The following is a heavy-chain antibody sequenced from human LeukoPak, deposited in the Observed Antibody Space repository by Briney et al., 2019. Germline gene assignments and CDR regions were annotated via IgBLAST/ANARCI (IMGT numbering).Heavy chain of an antibody. V-gene: IGHV3-30*18. CDR3: AKGGKYQPLFPNY. D-gene: IGHD2-2*01. CDR1: GFTFSSYG. Sequence: GGSLRLSCAASGFTFSSYGMHWVRQAPGKGLEWVAVISYDGSNKYYADSVKGRFTISRDNSKNTLYLQMNSLRAEDTAVYYCAKGGKYQPLFPNYWGQGTLVTVSS. J-gene: IGHJ4*02. CDR2: ISYDGSNK.